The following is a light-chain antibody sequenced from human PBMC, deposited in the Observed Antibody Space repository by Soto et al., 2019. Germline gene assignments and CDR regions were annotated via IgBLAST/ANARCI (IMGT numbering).Light chain of an antibody. CDR2: DAS. CDR1: QSVSSN. V-gene: IGKV3-15*01. CDR3: QQYKKWPRT. Sequence: EIVMTLSPATLSVSTGERATLSCRASQSVSSNFAWYQQKPGQAPRLLIYDASTRATGIPARFSGSGSGTEFTLTISSLQSEDFAVYYCQQYKKWPRTFGHGTKVDI. J-gene: IGKJ1*01.